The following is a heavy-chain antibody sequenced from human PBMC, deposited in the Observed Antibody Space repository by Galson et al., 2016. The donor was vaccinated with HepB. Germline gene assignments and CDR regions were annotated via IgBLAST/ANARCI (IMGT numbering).Heavy chain of an antibody. J-gene: IGHJ6*02. CDR3: VKTVTVHYYYYYGMDV. CDR2: ISSNGGST. D-gene: IGHD4-11*01. Sequence: SLRLSCAASGFTFSSYAMHWVRQAPGKGLEYVSAISSNGGSTYYADSVKGRFTISRDNSKNTLYLQMSSLRAEDTAVYYCVKTVTVHYYYYYGMDVWGQGTTVTFSS. V-gene: IGHV3-64D*06. CDR1: GFTFSSYA.